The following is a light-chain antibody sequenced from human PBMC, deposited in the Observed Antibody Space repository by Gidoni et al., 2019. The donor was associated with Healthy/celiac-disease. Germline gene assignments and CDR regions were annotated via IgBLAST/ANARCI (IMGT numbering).Light chain of an antibody. V-gene: IGKV3D-15*01. CDR1: QSVSSN. J-gene: IGKJ1*01. Sequence: IVMTQSPATLSVSPGERATPSCRASQSVSSNLAWYQQKPGQAPKLLIYGASTRATGIPARFSGSGSGTEFTLTISSLQSEDFAVYYCQQYNNWGWTFXQXTKVEIK. CDR2: GAS. CDR3: QQYNNWGWT.